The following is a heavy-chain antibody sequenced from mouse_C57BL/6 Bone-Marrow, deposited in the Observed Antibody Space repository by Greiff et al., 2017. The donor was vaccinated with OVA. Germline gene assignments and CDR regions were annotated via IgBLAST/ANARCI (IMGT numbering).Heavy chain of an antibody. Sequence: EVQLQQSVAELVRPGASVKLSCTASGFNIKNTYMHWVKQRPEQGLEWIGRIDPANGNTKYAPKFQGKATITADTSSNTAYLQLSSLTSEDTAIYYCTVIYYDSYWYFDVWGTGTTVTVSS. CDR2: IDPANGNT. V-gene: IGHV14-3*01. CDR1: GFNIKNTY. J-gene: IGHJ1*03. CDR3: TVIYYDSYWYFDV. D-gene: IGHD2-4*01.